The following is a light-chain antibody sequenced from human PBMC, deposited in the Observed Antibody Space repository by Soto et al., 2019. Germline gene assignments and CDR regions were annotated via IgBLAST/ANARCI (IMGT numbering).Light chain of an antibody. CDR3: QQYSDWPLT. V-gene: IGKV3-15*01. J-gene: IGKJ1*01. CDR2: GAS. CDR1: QSVSSN. Sequence: EIVLTQSPGTLSLSPGERSTLSCRASQSVSSNLAWYQQKPGQAPRLLIYGASTRATGIPARFSGSGSGTEFSLTISSLQSEDSAVYYCQQYSDWPLTFGQGTKVDIK.